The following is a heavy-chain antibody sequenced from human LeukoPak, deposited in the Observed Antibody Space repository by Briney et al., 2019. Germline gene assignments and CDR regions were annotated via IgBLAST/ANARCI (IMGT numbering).Heavy chain of an antibody. V-gene: IGHV4-4*07. CDR3: AINWVVVTATADLDY. Sequence: SETLSLTCTVSGVSISGFYWTWIRQPAGKGLEWIGRTYNSETTDYNPSLRSRVTMSVDTSKNQFSLKLSSVTAADTAVYYCAINWVVVTATADLDYWGQGTLVTVSS. D-gene: IGHD2-21*02. J-gene: IGHJ4*02. CDR1: GVSISGFY. CDR2: TYNSETT.